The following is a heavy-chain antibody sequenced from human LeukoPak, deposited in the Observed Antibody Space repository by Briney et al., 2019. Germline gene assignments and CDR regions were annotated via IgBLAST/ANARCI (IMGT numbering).Heavy chain of an antibody. Sequence: SVKVSCKASGGTFSSYAISWVRQAPGQGLEWMGGIIPILGTANYAQKFQGRVTITADESASTAYMELSSLRSEDTAVYYCARTYDILTGYYEYYYYGMDVWGQGTTVTVSS. D-gene: IGHD3-9*01. CDR2: IIPILGTA. CDR1: GGTFSSYA. V-gene: IGHV1-69*13. CDR3: ARTYDILTGYYEYYYYGMDV. J-gene: IGHJ6*02.